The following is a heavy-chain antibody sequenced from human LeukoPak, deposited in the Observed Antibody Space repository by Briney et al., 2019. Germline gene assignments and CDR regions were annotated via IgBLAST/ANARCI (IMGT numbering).Heavy chain of an antibody. J-gene: IGHJ4*02. CDR1: GGSFSGYY. Sequence: PSETLSLTCAVYGGSFSGYYWSWIRQPPGKGLEWIGEINHSGSTNYNPSLKSRVTIPVDTSKNQFSLKLSSVTAADTAVYYRARDMWFRDYWGQGTLVTVSS. CDR2: INHSGST. V-gene: IGHV4-34*01. CDR3: ARDMWFRDY. D-gene: IGHD2-21*01.